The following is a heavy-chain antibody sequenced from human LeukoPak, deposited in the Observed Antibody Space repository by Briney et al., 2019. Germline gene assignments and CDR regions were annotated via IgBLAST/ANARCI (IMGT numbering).Heavy chain of an antibody. D-gene: IGHD4-11*01. CDR2: IYYRGST. J-gene: IGHJ4*02. CDR1: GGSISSSSYY. CDR3: ARSFTDSYYFDY. V-gene: IGHV4-61*05. Sequence: SETLSLTCTVSGGSISSSSYYWGWIRQPPGKGLEWIGYIYYRGSTNYNPSLKSRVTISVDTSKNQFSLKLSSVTAADTAVHYCARSFTDSYYFDYWGQGTLVTVSS.